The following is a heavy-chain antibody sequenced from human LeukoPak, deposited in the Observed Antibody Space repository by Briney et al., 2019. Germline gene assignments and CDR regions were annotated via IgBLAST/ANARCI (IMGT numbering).Heavy chain of an antibody. CDR1: GGTFSNYA. V-gene: IGHV1-69*06. J-gene: IGHJ5*02. D-gene: IGHD1-26*01. CDR3: ARAISGSYYVP. CDR2: IIPIFGTA. Sequence: ASVKVSCKASGGTFSNYAISWVRQAPGQGLEWMGGIIPIFGTANYAQKFRGRVTITADKSTRTAYMELSSLRSEDTAVYYCARAISGSYYVPWGQGTLVTVSS.